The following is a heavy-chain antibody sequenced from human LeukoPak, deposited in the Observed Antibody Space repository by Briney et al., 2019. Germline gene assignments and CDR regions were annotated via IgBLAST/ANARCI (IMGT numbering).Heavy chain of an antibody. D-gene: IGHD3-16*01. CDR1: GFTFSSYE. CDR3: GEGGGGERFDF. J-gene: IGHJ4*02. CDR2: ITSDGTNM. V-gene: IGHV3-48*03. Sequence: GGSLRLSCAASGFTFSSYEMNWVRQAPGKGLEWVSYITSDGTNMHYADSVKGRFTFSRDNAKNSLYLQMNSLRAEDTAIYYWGEGGGGERFDFWGQGTLVTVSS.